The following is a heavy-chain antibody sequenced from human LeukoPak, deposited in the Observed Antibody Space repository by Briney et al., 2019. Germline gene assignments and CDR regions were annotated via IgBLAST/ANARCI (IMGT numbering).Heavy chain of an antibody. Sequence: GGSLRLSCAASGFTFSSYWMTWVRQAPGKGLEWVANIKQDGSEKYYVDSVKGRFTISRDNAKNSLYLQMNSLRAEDTAVYYCARFRGAYYYGSGSYYGDAFDIWGQGTMVTVSS. CDR2: IKQDGSEK. D-gene: IGHD3-10*01. V-gene: IGHV3-7*01. CDR1: GFTFSSYW. CDR3: ARFRGAYYYGSGSYYGDAFDI. J-gene: IGHJ3*02.